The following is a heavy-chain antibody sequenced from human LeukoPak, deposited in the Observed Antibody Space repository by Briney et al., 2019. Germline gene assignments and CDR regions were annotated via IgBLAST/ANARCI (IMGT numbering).Heavy chain of an antibody. V-gene: IGHV3-23*01. CDR1: GFTFSSYA. CDR3: AKGPPRTMIVVVIPGDY. D-gene: IGHD3-22*01. J-gene: IGHJ4*02. CDR2: ISGSGGST. Sequence: PGGSLRLSCAASGFTFSSYAMSWVRQAPGKGLEWVSAISGSGGSTYYADSVKGRFTISRDNSKNTLYLQMNSLRAEDTAVYYCAKGPPRTMIVVVIPGDYWGQGTLVTVSS.